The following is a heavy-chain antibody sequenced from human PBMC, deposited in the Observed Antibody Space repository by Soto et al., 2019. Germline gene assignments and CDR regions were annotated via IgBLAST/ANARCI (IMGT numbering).Heavy chain of an antibody. V-gene: IGHV4-39*01. D-gene: IGHD5-12*01. J-gene: IGHJ4*02. CDR2: IYYSGST. CDR3: ARHGGYDIFDY. Sequence: SETLSLTCTVSSGTIISSSYYWGWIRQPPGKGLEWIGSIYYSGSTYYNTSLKTRVTVSLDTSKNQFSLKLNSVTAADAAVYFCARHGGYDIFDYWGQGTLVTVSS. CDR1: SGTIISSSYY.